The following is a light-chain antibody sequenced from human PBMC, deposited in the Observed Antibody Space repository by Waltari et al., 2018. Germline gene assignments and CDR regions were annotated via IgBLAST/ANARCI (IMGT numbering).Light chain of an antibody. Sequence: QSALTQPASVSGSPGQSVTISCPGSSSDVCGYDFVSWYQHLPGKAPKLILDDVSNRPSGVCDRFSCSKSGNTDSLTISWLQTEDEADYYCSSFARSGTPLYVFGTGTKVTVL. CDR2: DVS. J-gene: IGLJ1*01. CDR3: SSFARSGTPLYV. V-gene: IGLV2-14*03. CDR1: SSDVCGYDF.